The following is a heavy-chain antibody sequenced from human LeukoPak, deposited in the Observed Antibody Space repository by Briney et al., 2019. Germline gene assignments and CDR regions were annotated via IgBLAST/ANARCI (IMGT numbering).Heavy chain of an antibody. D-gene: IGHD5-24*01. CDR1: GGTFSSYA. Sequence: SVKVSCKASGGTFSSYAISWVRQAPGQGLEWMGGIIPIFGTANYAQKFQGRVTITADESTSTAYMELSSLRSEDTAVYYCARDGDGYNWEDYWGQGTLVTVSS. V-gene: IGHV1-69*13. CDR3: ARDGDGYNWEDY. CDR2: IIPIFGTA. J-gene: IGHJ4*02.